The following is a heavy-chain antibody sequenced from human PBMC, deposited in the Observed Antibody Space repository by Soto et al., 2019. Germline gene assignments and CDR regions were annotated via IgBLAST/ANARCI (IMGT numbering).Heavy chain of an antibody. CDR2: AYFSGNT. J-gene: IGHJ4*02. V-gene: IGHV4-59*08. Sequence: SETLSLTCTVSGGSLSSYYWTWIRQSPGKGLEWIGYAYFSGNTNYNPSLKSRVSISIDTSKNQFSLKLSSVTAADTAVYYCASRYCPSTSCYTFPFSFWGQGTLVTVSS. CDR3: ASRYCPSTSCYTFPFSF. CDR1: GGSLSSYY. D-gene: IGHD2-2*02.